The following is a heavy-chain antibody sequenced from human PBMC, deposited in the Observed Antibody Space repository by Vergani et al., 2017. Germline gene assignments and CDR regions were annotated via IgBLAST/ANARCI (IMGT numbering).Heavy chain of an antibody. J-gene: IGHJ4*02. Sequence: QVQLVQSGAEVKKPGSSVKVSCKASGGTFSSYAISWVRQAPGQGLEWMGGIIPIFGTANYAQKFQGRVTITADESTSTAYMELSSLISEDTAVYYCARLKNYFDSSGYYRWHFDYWGQGTLVSVSS. V-gene: IGHV1-69*01. CDR3: ARLKNYFDSSGYYRWHFDY. D-gene: IGHD3-22*01. CDR1: GGTFSSYA. CDR2: IIPIFGTA.